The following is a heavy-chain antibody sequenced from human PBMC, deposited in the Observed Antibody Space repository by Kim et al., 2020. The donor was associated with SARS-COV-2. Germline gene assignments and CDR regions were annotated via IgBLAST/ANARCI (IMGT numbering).Heavy chain of an antibody. Sequence: CYAKPVKGPFTISRDNSKTTLYLQMNSLRAEDAAVYCCAGEWCFGDYEDSWGQGTLVTVSS. CDR3: AGEWCFGDYEDS. D-gene: IGHD4-17*01. V-gene: IGHV3-33*01. J-gene: IGHJ4*02.